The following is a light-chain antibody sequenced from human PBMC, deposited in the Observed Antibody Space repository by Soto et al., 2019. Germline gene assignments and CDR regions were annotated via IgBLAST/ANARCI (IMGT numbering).Light chain of an antibody. V-gene: IGKV1-6*01. CDR1: QDIRSD. CDR3: LQDFNYPWT. CDR2: ATS. J-gene: IGKJ1*01. Sequence: AIQVTQSPSSLSASVGDRVTITCRASQDIRSDLGWYQQKPGKAPKLLIFATSTLQSGAPSRFSGTESGTDFTLTISSLQPEDFATYYCLQDFNYPWTFGQGTKVDIK.